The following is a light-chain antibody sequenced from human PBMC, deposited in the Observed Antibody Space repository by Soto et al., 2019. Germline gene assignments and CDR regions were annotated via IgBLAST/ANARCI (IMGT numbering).Light chain of an antibody. CDR2: EVS. J-gene: IGLJ2*01. Sequence: QSALTQPASVSGSPEQSITISCTGTSSDVGGYNYVSWYQQHPGKAPKLMISEVSSRPSGVSNGFSGSKSGNTASLTISAVQAEDEATYYCSSYISSSTVVFGGGTKLAVL. CDR3: SSYISSSTVV. V-gene: IGLV2-14*01. CDR1: SSDVGGYNY.